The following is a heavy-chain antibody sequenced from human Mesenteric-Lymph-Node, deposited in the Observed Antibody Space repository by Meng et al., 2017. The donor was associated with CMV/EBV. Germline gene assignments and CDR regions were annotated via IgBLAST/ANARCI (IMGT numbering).Heavy chain of an antibody. D-gene: IGHD1-7*01. CDR3: AKNFFGSTLGEVFDY. CDR2: ISYDGSDK. J-gene: IGHJ4*02. Sequence: SGFTFTSYGMHWVRQAPGKGLEWVAVISYDGSDKRYADSAKGRFTISRDNSKNTLYLQMNSLGAEDTAIYYCAKNFFGSTLGEVFDYWGQGTLVTVSS. CDR1: GFTFTSYG. V-gene: IGHV3-30*18.